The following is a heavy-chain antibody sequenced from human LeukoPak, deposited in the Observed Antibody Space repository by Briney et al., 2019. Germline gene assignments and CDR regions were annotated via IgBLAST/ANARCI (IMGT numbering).Heavy chain of an antibody. J-gene: IGHJ3*02. Sequence: GGSLRLSCAASGFTFSSYWMHWVRQAPGKGLVWVSRINTDGSSTSYVDSVKGRFTISRDNAKNTLYLQMNSLRAEDTAVYYCARPLARDAFDIWGQGTMVTVSS. V-gene: IGHV3-74*01. CDR2: INTDGSST. CDR3: ARPLARDAFDI. CDR1: GFTFSSYW.